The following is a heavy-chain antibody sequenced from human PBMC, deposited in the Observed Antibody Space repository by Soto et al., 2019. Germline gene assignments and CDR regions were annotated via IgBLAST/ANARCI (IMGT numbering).Heavy chain of an antibody. CDR3: AKDRGGEGYCSGTSCLPDY. CDR2: ISGSGGST. J-gene: IGHJ4*02. V-gene: IGHV3-23*01. CDR1: GFTFSSYA. D-gene: IGHD2-2*01. Sequence: EVQLLESGGGLVQPGGSLRLSCAASGFTFSSYAMSWVRQAPGKGLEWVSAISGSGGSTYYADSVKGRFTISRDNSKNKLYLQMNSLRAEDTAVYYCAKDRGGEGYCSGTSCLPDYWGQGTLVTVSS.